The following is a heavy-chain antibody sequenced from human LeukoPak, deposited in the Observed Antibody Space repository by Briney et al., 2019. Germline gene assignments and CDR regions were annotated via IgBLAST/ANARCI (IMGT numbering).Heavy chain of an antibody. V-gene: IGHV3-21*01. CDR3: APMGLYFDY. CDR2: ISSSTDYI. CDR1: GFTFTSYT. Sequence: GGSLRLSCAASGFTFTSYTMNWVRQAPGKGLEWVSSISSSTDYIYYADSLKGRFTISRDNAKNSLYLQMNSLRAEDTAVYYCAPMGLYFDYWGQGTLVTVSS. J-gene: IGHJ4*02. D-gene: IGHD3-16*01.